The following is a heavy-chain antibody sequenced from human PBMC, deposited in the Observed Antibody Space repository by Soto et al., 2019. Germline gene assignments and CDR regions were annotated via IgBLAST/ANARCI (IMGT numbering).Heavy chain of an antibody. Sequence: SGTLSLTSTVSGGSISSFYWSWILLPSRKGLEWIGYIYYSGSTNYNPSLKSRVTISVDTSQKQFSLKLSSVTAADTAVYYCARYSSSPSRSFDIWGQGAMVTVSS. CDR3: ARYSSSPSRSFDI. D-gene: IGHD6-13*01. CDR2: IYYSGST. V-gene: IGHV4-59*01. J-gene: IGHJ3*02. CDR1: GGSISSFY.